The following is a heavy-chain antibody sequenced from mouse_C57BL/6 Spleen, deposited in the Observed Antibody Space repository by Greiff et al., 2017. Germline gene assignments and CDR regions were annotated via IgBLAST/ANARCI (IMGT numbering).Heavy chain of an antibody. V-gene: IGHV3-1*01. Sequence: VQLQQSGPGMVKPSQSLSLTCTVTGYSITSGYDWHWIRHFPGNKLEWMGYISYSGSTNYNPSLKSRISITHDTSKNHFFLKLNSVTTEDTATYYCARGTKPYAMDYWGQGTSVTVSS. CDR2: ISYSGST. CDR3: ARGTKPYAMDY. J-gene: IGHJ4*01. CDR1: GYSITSGYD.